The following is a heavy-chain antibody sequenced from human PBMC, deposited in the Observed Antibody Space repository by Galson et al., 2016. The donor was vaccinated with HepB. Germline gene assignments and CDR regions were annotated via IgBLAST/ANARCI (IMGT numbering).Heavy chain of an antibody. J-gene: IGHJ4*02. CDR3: ATWIRPHFDY. CDR1: GYIFSNYA. V-gene: IGHV3-23*03. D-gene: IGHD5-18*01. CDR2: IDKDVTRT. Sequence: SLRLSCAASGYIFSNYAMSWVRQAPGKGLEWVAHIDKDVTRTHYADSLEGRFTISRDNSKNTIYLQMASLRAEDTAVYYCATWIRPHFDYWGQETLVTVS.